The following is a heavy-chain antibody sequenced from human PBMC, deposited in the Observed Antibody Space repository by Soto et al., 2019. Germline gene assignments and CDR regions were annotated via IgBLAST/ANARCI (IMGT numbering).Heavy chain of an antibody. CDR2: LQTDGSHP. D-gene: IGHD2-21*02. J-gene: IGHJ4*02. CDR3: ARGGDPDY. CDR1: GFTFNYYW. V-gene: IGHV3-74*01. Sequence: EVQLVESGGGLVQPGGSLRLSCVASGFTFNYYWMHWVRQAPGEGLMWVSRLQTDGSHPDYADSVKGRFTISRDKAKNTLDLQMKKLRDEDTAVYSCARGGDPDYWGQGTLVTVSS.